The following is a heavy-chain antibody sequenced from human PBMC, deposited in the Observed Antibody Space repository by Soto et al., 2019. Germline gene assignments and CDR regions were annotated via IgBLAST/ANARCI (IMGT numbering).Heavy chain of an antibody. Sequence: GGSLRLSCAASGFTFSSYAMHWVRQAPGKGLEWVAVISYDGSNKYYADSVKGRFTISRDNSKNTLYLQMNSLRAEDTAVYYCARGPRGGAIAAASNFDYWGQGTLVTVSS. CDR1: GFTFSSYA. V-gene: IGHV3-30-3*01. J-gene: IGHJ4*02. CDR3: ARGPRGGAIAAASNFDY. CDR2: ISYDGSNK. D-gene: IGHD6-13*01.